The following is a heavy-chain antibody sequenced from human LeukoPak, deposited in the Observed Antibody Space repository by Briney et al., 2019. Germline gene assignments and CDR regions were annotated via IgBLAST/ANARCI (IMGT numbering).Heavy chain of an antibody. V-gene: IGHV4-4*07. Sequence: SETLSLTCTVSGGSFSSYYWSWIRRPAGKGLEWIGRIYTSGSTNYNPSLKSRVTMSVDTSKNQFSLKLSSVTAADTAVYYCARAWTAVMVFDYWGQGTLVTVSS. CDR2: IYTSGST. D-gene: IGHD4-17*01. J-gene: IGHJ4*02. CDR3: ARAWTAVMVFDY. CDR1: GGSFSSYY.